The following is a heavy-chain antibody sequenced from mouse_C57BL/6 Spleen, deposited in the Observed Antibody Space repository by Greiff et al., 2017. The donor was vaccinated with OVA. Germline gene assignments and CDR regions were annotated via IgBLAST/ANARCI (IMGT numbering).Heavy chain of an antibody. J-gene: IGHJ2*01. V-gene: IGHV1-80*01. Sequence: QVQLQQSGAELVKPGASVKISCKASGYAFSSYWMNWVKQRPGKGLEWIGQIYPGDGDTNYNGKFKGKATLTADKSSSTAYMQLSSLTSEDSAVYFGARLRSNLRYFDYWGQGTTLTVSS. CDR1: GYAFSSYW. CDR2: IYPGDGDT. CDR3: ARLRSNLRYFDY. D-gene: IGHD2-5*01.